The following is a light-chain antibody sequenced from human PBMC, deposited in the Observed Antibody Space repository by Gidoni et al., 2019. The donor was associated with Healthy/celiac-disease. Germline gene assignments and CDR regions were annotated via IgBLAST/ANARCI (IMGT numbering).Light chain of an antibody. V-gene: IGLV2-14*01. CDR2: DVS. Sequence: QSALTQHASVSGYPGQSITISCTGTSSDVGGYNYVSWYQQHPGKAPKLMIYDVSNRPSGVSNRFSGSKSGNTASLTISGLQAEDEADYYCSSYTSSSTLRVFGGGTKLTVL. CDR1: SSDVGGYNY. J-gene: IGLJ3*02. CDR3: SSYTSSSTLRV.